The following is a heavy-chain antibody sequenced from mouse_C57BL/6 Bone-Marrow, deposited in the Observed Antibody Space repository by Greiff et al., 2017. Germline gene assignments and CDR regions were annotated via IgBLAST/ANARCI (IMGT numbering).Heavy chain of an antibody. CDR3: ARGTVVGGGYFDV. J-gene: IGHJ1*03. Sequence: QVQLQQSGAELVRPGTSVKMSCKASGYTFTNYWIGWAKQRPGHGLEWIGDIYPGGGYTNYNEKFKGKATLTADKSSSTAYMQFSSLTSEDSAIYYWARGTVVGGGYFDVWGTGTTVTVSS. CDR1: GYTFTNYW. CDR2: IYPGGGYT. V-gene: IGHV1-63*01. D-gene: IGHD1-1*01.